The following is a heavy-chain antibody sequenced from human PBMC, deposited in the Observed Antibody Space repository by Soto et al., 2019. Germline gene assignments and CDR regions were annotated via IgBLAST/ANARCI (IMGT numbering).Heavy chain of an antibody. CDR3: ARSPRADCSGGSCSRYYYYYGMDV. CDR1: GGSISSGGYY. V-gene: IGHV4-31*03. CDR2: IYYSGST. J-gene: IGHJ6*02. Sequence: QVQLQESGPGLVKPSQTLSLTCTVSGGSISSGGYYWSWIRQHPGKGLEWIGYIYYSGSTYYNPSLKSRVTISVDTSKNQFSLKLSSVTAADTVVYYCARSPRADCSGGSCSRYYYYYGMDVWGQGTTVTVSS. D-gene: IGHD2-15*01.